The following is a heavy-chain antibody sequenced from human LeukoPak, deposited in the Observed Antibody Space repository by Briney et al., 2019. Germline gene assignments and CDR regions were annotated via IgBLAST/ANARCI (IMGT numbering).Heavy chain of an antibody. CDR1: GFTFSNAW. CDR3: ATYNYGSFFYGTIRY. Sequence: GGSLRLSCAASGFTFSNAWMSWVRQAPGKGLEWVGRIKSKTDGGTTDYTAPVNGRSSISRDDSLNTLYLQMNTLKAEDTAVYYCATYNYGSFFYGTIRYWGQGTLVTVSS. J-gene: IGHJ4*02. CDR2: IKSKTDGGTT. V-gene: IGHV3-15*01. D-gene: IGHD3-10*01.